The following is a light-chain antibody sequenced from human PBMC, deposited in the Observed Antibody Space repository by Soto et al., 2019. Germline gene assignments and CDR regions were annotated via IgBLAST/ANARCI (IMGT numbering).Light chain of an antibody. CDR3: QQYNTWPIT. CDR1: QSVSRN. V-gene: IGKV3-15*01. J-gene: IGKJ5*01. CDR2: GAS. Sequence: EIVMTQSPATLSVSPGERAPISCRATQSVSRNLAWYQQKPGHAHRLIIYGASTRATGIPASFSGSGSGTDFTLNISSLKSEDFAVYYCQQYNTWPITFGQGTRLEIK.